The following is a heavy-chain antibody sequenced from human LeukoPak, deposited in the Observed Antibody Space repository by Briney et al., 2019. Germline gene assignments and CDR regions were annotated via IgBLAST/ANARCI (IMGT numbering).Heavy chain of an antibody. D-gene: IGHD2-8*01. J-gene: IGHJ4*02. CDR1: GYIFTAYD. CDR3: ARNGGGLDY. V-gene: IGHV1-2*02. CDR2: IHPNSGGT. Sequence: ASVKVSCKASGYIFTAYDLYWVRQAPGQGLEWITWIHPNSGGTNYVQKFQGRVTMTSDMSISTAYMELTRLTSDDTAVYYCARNGGGLDYWGQGTLVTVSS.